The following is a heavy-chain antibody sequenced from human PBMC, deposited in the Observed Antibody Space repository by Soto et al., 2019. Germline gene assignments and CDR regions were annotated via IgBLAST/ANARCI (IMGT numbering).Heavy chain of an antibody. V-gene: IGHV3-72*01. CDR2: SRDKAQGYST. D-gene: IGHD2-21*01. CDR1: GFTLSDHY. CDR3: AKSGWGVVVPTVNWYFDL. J-gene: IGHJ2*01. Sequence: GGSLRLSCAGSGFTLSDHYIDWVRQAPGKGLEWVGRSRDKAQGYSTAYAASVKGRFTTSRDESKNSVYLQMNSLRAEDTAVYYCAKSGWGVVVPTVNWYFDLWGRGTLVTVSS.